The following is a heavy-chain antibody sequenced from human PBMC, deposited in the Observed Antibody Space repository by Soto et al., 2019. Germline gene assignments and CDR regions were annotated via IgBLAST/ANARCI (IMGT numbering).Heavy chain of an antibody. V-gene: IGHV3-23*01. D-gene: IGHD6-19*01. CDR2: ISGSGCST. J-gene: IGHJ4*02. Sequence: EVQLLESGGGLVQPGGSLRLSCAASGFTFSSYAMSWVRQAPGKGLEWVSAISGSGCSTYHADSVKGRFTISRDNSKNTLYLQMNSPRAGDTAVYDCAKGAQWLPSGYYFDYWGQGTLVTVSS. CDR3: AKGAQWLPSGYYFDY. CDR1: GFTFSSYA.